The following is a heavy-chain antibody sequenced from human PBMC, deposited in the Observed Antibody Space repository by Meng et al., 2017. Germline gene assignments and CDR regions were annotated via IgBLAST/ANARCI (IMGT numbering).Heavy chain of an antibody. CDR1: GYTFTGYY. CDR3: ASGYSSSWYTDY. D-gene: IGHD6-13*01. V-gene: IGHV1-2*06. J-gene: IGHJ4*02. CDR2: INPNSGGT. Sequence: QVERVESGDAVKKLGASVKVSCKASGYTFTGYYMHWVRQAPGQGLEWMGRINPNSGGTNYAQKFRGRVTMTRDTSISTAYMELSRLRSDDTAVYYCASGYSSSWYTDYWGQGTLVTVSS.